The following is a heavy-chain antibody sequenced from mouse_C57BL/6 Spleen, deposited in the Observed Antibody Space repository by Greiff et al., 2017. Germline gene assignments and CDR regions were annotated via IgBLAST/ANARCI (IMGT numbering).Heavy chain of an antibody. CDR2: IDPETGGT. J-gene: IGHJ2*01. CDR3: TRSGIITTVDYFDY. CDR1: GYTFTDYE. D-gene: IGHD1-1*01. V-gene: IGHV1-15*01. Sequence: QVQLQQPGAELVRPGASVTLSCKASGYTFTDYEMHWVKQTPVHGLEWIGAIDPETGGTAYNQKFKGKAILTADKSSSTAYMELRSLTSEDSAVYYCTRSGIITTVDYFDYWGQGTTLTVSS.